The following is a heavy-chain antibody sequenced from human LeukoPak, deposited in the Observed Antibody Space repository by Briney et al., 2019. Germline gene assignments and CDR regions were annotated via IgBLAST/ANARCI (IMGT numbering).Heavy chain of an antibody. CDR3: AKDLPRYCSSTSCYSVDY. D-gene: IGHD2-2*01. V-gene: IGHV3-30*18. CDR1: GFTFSSYG. J-gene: IGHJ4*02. Sequence: PGGSLRLSCAASGFTFSSYGMHWVRQAPGKGLEWVAVISYDGSNKYYADSVKGRFTISRDNSKNTLYLQMNSLRAEDTAVYYRAKDLPRYCSSTSCYSVDYWGQGTLVTVSS. CDR2: ISYDGSNK.